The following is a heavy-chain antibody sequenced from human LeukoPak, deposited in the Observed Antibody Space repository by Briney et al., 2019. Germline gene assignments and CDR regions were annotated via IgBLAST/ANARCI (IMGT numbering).Heavy chain of an antibody. CDR3: ARVVSIAAAGDRFDY. Sequence: PGGSLRLSCAASGFTFSSYSMNWVRQAPGKGREWVSSITSSSSYIYYAHSVTGRFTISRYNAKNSLYLQMNSLRAEDTAVYYCARVVSIAAAGDRFDYWGQGTLVTVSS. V-gene: IGHV3-21*01. CDR1: GFTFSSYS. CDR2: ITSSSSYI. D-gene: IGHD6-13*01. J-gene: IGHJ4*02.